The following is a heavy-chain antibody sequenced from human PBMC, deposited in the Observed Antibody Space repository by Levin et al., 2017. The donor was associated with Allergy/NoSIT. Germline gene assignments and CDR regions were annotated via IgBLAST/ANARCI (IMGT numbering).Heavy chain of an antibody. CDR2: MSFDGSKK. Sequence: GGSLRLSCAASGFTFSSYAMDWVRQAPGKGLEWVAVMSFDGSKKYYADSVKGRFTISRDNSRNTLYLQMNSLRAEDTAVYHCARGTGTGSFWYFDLWGRGTLVTVSS. D-gene: IGHD1-1*01. V-gene: IGHV3-30-3*01. CDR3: ARGTGTGSFWYFDL. J-gene: IGHJ2*01. CDR1: GFTFSSYA.